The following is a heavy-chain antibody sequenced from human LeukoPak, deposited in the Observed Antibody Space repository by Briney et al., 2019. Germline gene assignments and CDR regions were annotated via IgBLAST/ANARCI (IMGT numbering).Heavy chain of an antibody. CDR1: GGSISSYY. V-gene: IGHV4-4*07. Sequence: PSETLSLTCTVSGGSISSYYWSWLRQPAGKGLEWIGRIYTSGSTNYNPSLKSRVTMSVDTSKNQFSLKLSSVTAADTAVYYCARDYIAQGVAGPLDAFDIWGQGTMVTVSS. CDR3: ARDYIAQGVAGPLDAFDI. J-gene: IGHJ3*02. D-gene: IGHD6-19*01. CDR2: IYTSGST.